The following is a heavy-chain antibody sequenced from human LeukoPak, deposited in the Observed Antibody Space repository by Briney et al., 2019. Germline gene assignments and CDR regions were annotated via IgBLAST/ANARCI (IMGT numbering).Heavy chain of an antibody. J-gene: IGHJ6*03. CDR3: ARVKDPGGYYYYYYMDV. CDR1: GNSISSGDYY. V-gene: IGHV4-61*02. Sequence: PSETLSLTCTVSGNSISSGDYYWSWIRQPAGKGLEWIGRIYTSGSTTYNPSLKSRVTISVDTSKNQFSLKLSSVTAADTAMYYCARVKDPGGYYYYYYMDVWGKGTTVTVSS. CDR2: IYTSGST. D-gene: IGHD3-16*01.